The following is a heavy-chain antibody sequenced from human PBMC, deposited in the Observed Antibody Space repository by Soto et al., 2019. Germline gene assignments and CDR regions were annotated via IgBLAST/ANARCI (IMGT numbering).Heavy chain of an antibody. D-gene: IGHD5-18*01. Sequence: SETLSLTCTVSGGSISSSSYYWGWIRQPPGKGLEWIGSIYYSGSTYYNPSLKSRVTISVDTSKNQFSLKLSSVTAADTAVYYCARADTAMVIFDYRGQGTLVTVSS. J-gene: IGHJ4*02. CDR2: IYYSGST. CDR1: GGSISSSSYY. V-gene: IGHV4-39*01. CDR3: ARADTAMVIFDY.